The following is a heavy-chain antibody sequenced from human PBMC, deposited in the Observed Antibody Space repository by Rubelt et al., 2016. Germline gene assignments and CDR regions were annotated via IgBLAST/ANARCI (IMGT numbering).Heavy chain of an antibody. CDR2: IYYSGST. CDR3: ARSETNSGSYYFDY. J-gene: IGHJ4*02. CDR1: GGSISSSSYY. D-gene: IGHD1-26*01. V-gene: IGHV4-39*01. Sequence: LRGSGPGLVKPSETLSLTCTVSGGSISSSSYYWGWIRQPPGKGLEWIGSIYYSGSTYYNPSLKSRVTISVDTSKNQFSLKLSSVTAADTAVYYCARSETNSGSYYFDYWGQGNLVTVSS.